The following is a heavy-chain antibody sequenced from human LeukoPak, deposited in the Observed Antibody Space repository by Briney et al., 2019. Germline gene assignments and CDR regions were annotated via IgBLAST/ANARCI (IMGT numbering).Heavy chain of an antibody. CDR1: GFTFSRYW. J-gene: IGHJ4*02. Sequence: GGSLRLSCAASGFTFSRYWMHWVRHAPGKGLVWVSRINSDGSGTTFADSVKGRFTISRDNAKNTLYLQMSSLRAEDTAVYYCVKSSGYSFAYFDYWGQGTLVTVSS. V-gene: IGHV3-74*01. CDR2: INSDGSGT. CDR3: VKSSGYSFAYFDY. D-gene: IGHD3-22*01.